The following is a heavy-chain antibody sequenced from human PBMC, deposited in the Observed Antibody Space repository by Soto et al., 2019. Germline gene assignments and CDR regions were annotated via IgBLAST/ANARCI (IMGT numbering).Heavy chain of an antibody. Sequence: GGSLRLSCAASGFTFSSYAMGWVRQGPGKGLEWVAVVSIGGSTHYADSVRGRFTISRDNSKNTPSLQMNSLTAEDTAVYFCAKRRGAGGHFDYWGQGALVTVSS. CDR1: GFTFSSYA. CDR2: VSIGGST. V-gene: IGHV3-23*01. D-gene: IGHD2-15*01. CDR3: AKRRGAGGHFDY. J-gene: IGHJ4*02.